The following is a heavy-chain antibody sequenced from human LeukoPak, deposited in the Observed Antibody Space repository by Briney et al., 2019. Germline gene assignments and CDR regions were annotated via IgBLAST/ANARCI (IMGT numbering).Heavy chain of an antibody. V-gene: IGHV3-13*01. CDR1: GFTFTTYD. D-gene: IGHD2-15*01. J-gene: IGHJ6*03. Sequence: GGSLRLSCAASGFTFTTYDMHWVRQATGEGLEWVSAIGTTGDTYYPGSVKGRFTISRENAKNSLYLQMNSLRAGDTAVYYCARDRGGGHMDVWGKGTTVTISS. CDR2: IGTTGDT. CDR3: ARDRGGGHMDV.